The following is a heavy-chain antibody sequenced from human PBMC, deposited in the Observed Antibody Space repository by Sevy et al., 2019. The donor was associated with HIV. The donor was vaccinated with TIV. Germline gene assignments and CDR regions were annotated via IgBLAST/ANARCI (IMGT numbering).Heavy chain of an antibody. J-gene: IGHJ3*02. D-gene: IGHD3-22*01. CDR3: AKDDYYASSGPEMAIAFDI. Sequence: GGSLRLSCAASGFTFSSYAMSWVRQAPGKGLEWVSAISGSGGSTYYADSVKGRFTISRDNSKNTLYLQMNSLRAEDTAVYYCAKDDYYASSGPEMAIAFDIWGQGTMVTVSS. CDR1: GFTFSSYA. V-gene: IGHV3-23*01. CDR2: ISGSGGST.